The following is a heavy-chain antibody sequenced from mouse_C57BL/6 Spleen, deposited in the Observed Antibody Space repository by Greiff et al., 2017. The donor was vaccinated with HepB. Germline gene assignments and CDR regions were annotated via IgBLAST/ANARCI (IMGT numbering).Heavy chain of an antibody. CDR1: GYTFTDYN. Sequence: VQLKESGPELVKPGASVKIPCKASGYTFTDYNMDWVKQSHGKSLEWIGDINPNNGGTIYNQKFKGKATLTVDKSSSTAYMELRSLTSEDTAVYYCARRHYGSSYDFDYWGQGTTLTVSS. CDR2: INPNNGGT. J-gene: IGHJ2*01. V-gene: IGHV1-18*01. CDR3: ARRHYGSSYDFDY. D-gene: IGHD1-1*01.